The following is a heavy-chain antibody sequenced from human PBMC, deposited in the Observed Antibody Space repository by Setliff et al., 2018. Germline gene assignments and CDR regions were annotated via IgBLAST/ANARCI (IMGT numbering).Heavy chain of an antibody. CDR3: ARGQEALSSSWDKWFGP. J-gene: IGHJ5*02. CDR2: IYYSGST. Sequence: PSQTLSLTCTVSGDSISSGDYYWSWIRQPPGKGLEWIGFIYYSGSTYYSPSLKSRVTISVDTSTNQFSLNLGAVTAADTAIYYCARGQEALSSSWDKWFGPWGQGTLVTVSS. D-gene: IGHD2-2*01. V-gene: IGHV4-30-4*08. CDR1: GDSISSGDYY.